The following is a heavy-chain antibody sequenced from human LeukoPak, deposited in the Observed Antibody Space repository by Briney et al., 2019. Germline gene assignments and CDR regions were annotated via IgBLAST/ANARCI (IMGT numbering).Heavy chain of an antibody. CDR3: ARGGSPPEALGDTFDV. CDR2: VKSDGSST. V-gene: IGHV3-74*01. CDR1: GFTFSTYW. D-gene: IGHD1-26*01. Sequence: GGSLRLSCAASGFTFSTYWMHWVRQAPGKGLVWVSRVKSDGSSTNYADSVKGRFTISRDNAKNTLHLQMNRLRAEDTAVYYCARGGSPPEALGDTFDVWGQGTLVTVSA. J-gene: IGHJ3*01.